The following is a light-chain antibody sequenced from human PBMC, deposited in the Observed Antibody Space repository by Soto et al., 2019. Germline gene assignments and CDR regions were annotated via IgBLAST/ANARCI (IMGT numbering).Light chain of an antibody. V-gene: IGKV3-20*01. CDR1: QSVSSS. CDR2: GAS. Sequence: EIVLTQSPGTLSLSPGERATLSCRASQSVSSSLGWYQQKPGQAPRLLIYGASSRATAIPDRFSGSGSGTDFTLTIIRLEPEDFAVYYCPKSSTSPPVTFGQGTRLEIK. J-gene: IGKJ5*01. CDR3: PKSSTSPPVT.